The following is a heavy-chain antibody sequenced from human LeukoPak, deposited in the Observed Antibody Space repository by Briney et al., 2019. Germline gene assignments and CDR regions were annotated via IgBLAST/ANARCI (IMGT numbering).Heavy chain of an antibody. CDR3: ARHQSYYYDYYMDV. CDR1: GGSLSSSSHY. J-gene: IGHJ6*03. V-gene: IGHV4-39*01. Sequence: SETLSLTCTVSGGSLSSSSHYWGWTRQPPGKGLEWIGSIYYSGSTYYNPSLKSRVTISVDTSKNQFSLKLTSVTAADTAVYYCARHQSYYYDYYMDVWGKGTTVTISS. CDR2: IYYSGST.